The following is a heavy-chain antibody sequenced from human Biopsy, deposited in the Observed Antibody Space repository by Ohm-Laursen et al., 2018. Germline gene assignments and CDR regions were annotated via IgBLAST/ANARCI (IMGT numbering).Heavy chain of an antibody. CDR2: ISGSGGAT. D-gene: IGHD3-16*01. J-gene: IGHJ4*02. V-gene: IGHV3-23*01. Sequence: ETLSLTCAVYNVSFSSFYWSWIRQPPGKGLEWVSSISGSGGATFYADSVKGRFTISRDNSKNTLYFQMNSLRAEDTAVYYCAKDSLVEATRLDYWGQGTLVTVSS. CDR3: AKDSLVEATRLDY. CDR1: NVSFSSFY.